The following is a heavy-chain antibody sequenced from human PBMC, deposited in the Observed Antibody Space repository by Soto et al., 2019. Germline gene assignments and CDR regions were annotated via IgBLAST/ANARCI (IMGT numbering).Heavy chain of an antibody. CDR1: GFTFSSYS. J-gene: IGHJ4*02. CDR3: ASAAMVDY. D-gene: IGHD5-18*01. V-gene: IGHV3-21*01. CDR2: ISSSSYYI. Sequence: GGSLRLSCAASGFTFSSYSMNWVRQAPGKGLEWVSSISSSSYYIFYADSVKGRFTISRDNAKNSLYLQMNSLRAEDTAVYYCASAAMVDYWGQGTLVTVSS.